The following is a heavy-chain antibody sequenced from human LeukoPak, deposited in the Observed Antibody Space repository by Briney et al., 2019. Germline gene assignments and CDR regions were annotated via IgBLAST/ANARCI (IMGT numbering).Heavy chain of an antibody. CDR2: IYYSRST. CDR1: GGSVSSGSYY. CDR3: TSGLSAACFYDFDI. D-gene: IGHD6-13*01. Sequence: SETLSLTCTVSGGSVSSGSYYWSWIRQPPGKGLEWIGYIYYSRSTNYNPSLKSRVTISVDTSKNQLSLKRSSLTAADTAVYYGTSGLSAACFYDFDIWGQGTMVTVSS. J-gene: IGHJ3*02. V-gene: IGHV4-61*01.